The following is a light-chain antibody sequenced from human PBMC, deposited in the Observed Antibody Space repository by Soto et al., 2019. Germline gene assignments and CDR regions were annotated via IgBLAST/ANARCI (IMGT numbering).Light chain of an antibody. Sequence: ESVLTQSPGTLSLSPGEKATLSCRASQSVSSSYLAWYQQKPGQAPRLLIYGASSRATGLPDRFSGSGSGTDFTLTVSRLEPEDFAVYYCQQFGSSSWTFGQGTKV. CDR2: GAS. CDR3: QQFGSSSWT. V-gene: IGKV3-20*01. J-gene: IGKJ1*01. CDR1: QSVSSSY.